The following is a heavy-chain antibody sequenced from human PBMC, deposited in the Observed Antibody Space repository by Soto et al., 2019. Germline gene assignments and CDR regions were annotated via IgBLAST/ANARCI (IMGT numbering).Heavy chain of an antibody. CDR1: GFTFSSNA. V-gene: IGHV3-23*01. D-gene: IGHD5-12*01. J-gene: IGHJ4*02. CDR2: ISASGGGT. CDR3: AKAQGWLQPEY. Sequence: EVQLLESGGGLVQPGGSLRLSCAASGFTFSSNAMSWVRQAPGKGLEWVSGISASGGGTYYADSVKGRFTISRDNSKSTIYLQMNSLRAEDTDVYYCAKAQGWLQPEYWGQGTLVTVSS.